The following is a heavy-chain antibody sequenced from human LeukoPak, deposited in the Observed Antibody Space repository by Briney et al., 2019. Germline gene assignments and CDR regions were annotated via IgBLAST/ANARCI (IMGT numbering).Heavy chain of an antibody. J-gene: IGHJ4*02. CDR1: GLTFDDYA. V-gene: IGHV3-9*01. CDR2: ISWNSGSI. D-gene: IGHD2-2*03. Sequence: PGGSLRLSCAASGLTFDDYAMHWVRQAPGKGLEWVSGISWNSGSIGYADSVKGRFTISRDNAKNSLYLQMNSLRAEDTALYYCARGYCSSTSCYRWDYWGQGTLVTVSS. CDR3: ARGYCSSTSCYRWDY.